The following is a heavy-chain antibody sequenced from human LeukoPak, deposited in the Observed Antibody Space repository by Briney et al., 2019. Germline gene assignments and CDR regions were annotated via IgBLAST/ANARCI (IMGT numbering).Heavy chain of an antibody. CDR3: ARDAYDSSDKTLDY. Sequence: ASVKVSCKASGYTLTSYGISWVRQAPGQGLEWMGWISAYNGNTNYAQKLQGRVTMTTDTSTSTAYMELRSLRSDDTAVYYCARDAYDSSDKTLDYWGQGTLVTVSS. J-gene: IGHJ4*02. V-gene: IGHV1-18*01. D-gene: IGHD3-22*01. CDR1: GYTLTSYG. CDR2: ISAYNGNT.